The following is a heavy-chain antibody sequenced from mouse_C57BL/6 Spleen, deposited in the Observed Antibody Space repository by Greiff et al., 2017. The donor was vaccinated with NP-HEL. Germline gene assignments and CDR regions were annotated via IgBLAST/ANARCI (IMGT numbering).Heavy chain of an antibody. CDR2: ISYDGSN. CDR3: ARVEGSSYFDY. Sequence: EVKLMESGPGLVKPSQSLSLTCSVTGYSITSGYYWNWIRQFPGNKLEWMGYISYDGSNNYNPSLKNRISITRDTSKNQFFLKLKSVTTEDTATYDCARVEGSSYFDYWGQGTTLTVSS. V-gene: IGHV3-6*01. D-gene: IGHD1-1*01. CDR1: GYSITSGYY. J-gene: IGHJ2*01.